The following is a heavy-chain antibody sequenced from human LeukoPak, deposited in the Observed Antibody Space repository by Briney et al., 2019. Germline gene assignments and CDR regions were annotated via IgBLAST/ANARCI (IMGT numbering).Heavy chain of an antibody. CDR3: ARDGTSTDDY. CDR2: ISGNNDNP. V-gene: IGHV1-18*01. Sequence: GASVKASCKASGYTFSNFGISWVRQAPGQGLEWMGWISGNNDNPNYGQNFQGRFTVTSDSSTSTAYVELRNLRSDDTAVYYCARDGTSTDDYWGQGTLVTVSS. J-gene: IGHJ4*02. CDR1: GYTFSNFG. D-gene: IGHD2-2*01.